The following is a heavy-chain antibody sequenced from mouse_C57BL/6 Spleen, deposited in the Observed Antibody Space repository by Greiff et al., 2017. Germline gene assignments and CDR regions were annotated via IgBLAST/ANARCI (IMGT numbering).Heavy chain of an antibody. CDR2: ISSGGDYI. CDR1: GFTFSSYA. CDR3: TRDHYDYDDSMDD. Sequence: EVHLVEPGEGLVKPGGSLKLSCAASGFTFSSYAMSWVRQTPEKRLEWVAYISSGGDYIYYADTVKGRFTISRDNARNTLYLQMSSLKSEYTAMYYCTRDHYDYDDSMDDWGQGTSVTVSS. V-gene: IGHV5-9-1*02. J-gene: IGHJ4*01. D-gene: IGHD2-4*01.